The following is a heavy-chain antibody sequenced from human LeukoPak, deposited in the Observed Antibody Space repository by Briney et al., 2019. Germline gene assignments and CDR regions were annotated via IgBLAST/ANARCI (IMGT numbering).Heavy chain of an antibody. V-gene: IGHV4-38-2*02. CDR3: ARGAMITFGGVTDFDY. CDR1: GYSISSGYY. CDR2: FYHSGST. J-gene: IGHJ4*02. D-gene: IGHD3-16*01. Sequence: SETLSLTCTVSGYSISSGYYWGWLRQPPGKGLEWIGSFYHSGSTYYNPSLKSRVTISVDTSRNQFSLKLSSVTAADTAVYYCARGAMITFGGVTDFDYWGQGTLVTVSS.